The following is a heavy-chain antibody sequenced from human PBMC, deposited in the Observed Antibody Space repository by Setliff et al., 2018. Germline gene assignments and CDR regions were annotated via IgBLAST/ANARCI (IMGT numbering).Heavy chain of an antibody. CDR3: ASSRDYNFWSGYYSPLDY. D-gene: IGHD3-3*01. J-gene: IGHJ4*02. CDR2: IIPIFGTA. CDR1: GGTFSSYA. V-gene: IGHV1-69*13. Sequence: GASVKVSCKASGGTFSSYAISWVRQAPGQGLEWMGGIIPIFGTANYAQKFQGRVTITADESTSTAYMELSSLGSEDTAVYYCASSRDYNFWSGYYSPLDYWGQGTLVTVSS.